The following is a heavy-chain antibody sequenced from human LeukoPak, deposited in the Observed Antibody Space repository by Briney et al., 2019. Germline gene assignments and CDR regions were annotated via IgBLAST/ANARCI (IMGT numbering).Heavy chain of an antibody. CDR2: ISDNGDDT. J-gene: IGHJ4*02. D-gene: IGHD4-11*01. CDR1: GFTFSSYA. Sequence: GGSMRLSCAASGFTFSSYAMIWVRQAPGKGLDWVSSISDNGDDTYYADSVKGRFTISRDKSTNTLYLQMNSLRADDTAVYYCAKGYYGNYVAVDYWGQGTLVTVSS. V-gene: IGHV3-23*01. CDR3: AKGYYGNYVAVDY.